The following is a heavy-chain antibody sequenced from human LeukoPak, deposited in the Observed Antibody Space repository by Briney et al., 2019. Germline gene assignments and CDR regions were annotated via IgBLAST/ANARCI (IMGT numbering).Heavy chain of an antibody. CDR3: ASQSLWGPDTMGGSWFDP. V-gene: IGHV6-1*01. CDR1: GDSVSSNSAA. Sequence: SQTLSLTCTISGDSVSSNSAAWNWIRQSPSRGLEWLGRTYYRSKWYNDYAVSVKSRITINPDTSKNQFSLKLSSVTAADTAVYYCASQSLWGPDTMGGSWFDPWGQGTLVTVSS. D-gene: IGHD3-16*01. J-gene: IGHJ5*02. CDR2: TYYRSKWYN.